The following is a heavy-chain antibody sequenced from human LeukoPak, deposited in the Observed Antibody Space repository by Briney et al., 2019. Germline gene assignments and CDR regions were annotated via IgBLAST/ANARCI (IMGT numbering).Heavy chain of an antibody. D-gene: IGHD3-10*01. V-gene: IGHV4-61*02. CDR3: ARASSLVRGVTPFDY. CDR2: IYTSGST. CDR1: GGSISSGSYY. Sequence: PSETLSLTCTVSGGSISSGSYYWSWIRQPAGKGLEWIGRIYTSGSTNYNPSLKSRVTISVDTSKNQFSLKLSSVTAADTAVYYCARASSLVRGVTPFDYWGQGTLVTVSS. J-gene: IGHJ4*02.